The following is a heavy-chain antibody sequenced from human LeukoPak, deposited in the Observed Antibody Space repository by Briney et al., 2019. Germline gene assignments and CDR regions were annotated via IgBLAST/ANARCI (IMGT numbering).Heavy chain of an antibody. CDR1: GFVFSASY. Sequence: GGSLRLSCAASGFVFSASYMSWVRKAPGKGLEWVAAIKPDGSEKYHVDSVSGRFTISRDNTNDSLFLQMNSLRVDDTAVYYCVRGGTYWTVSWGQGTLVNVS. J-gene: IGHJ5*01. CDR2: IKPDGSEK. CDR3: VRGGTYWTVS. V-gene: IGHV3-7*01.